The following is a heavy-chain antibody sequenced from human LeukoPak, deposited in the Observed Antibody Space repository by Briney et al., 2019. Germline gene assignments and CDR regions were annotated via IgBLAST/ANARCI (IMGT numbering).Heavy chain of an antibody. V-gene: IGHV4-39*07. D-gene: IGHD3/OR15-3a*01. CDR1: GGSISSSSYY. Sequence: SETLSLTCTVSGGSISSSSYYWGWIRQPPGKGLEWIGSIYYSGSTYYNPSLKSRVTISVDTSKNQFSLKLSSVTAADTAVYYCARARTGHFDYWGQGTLVTVSS. J-gene: IGHJ4*02. CDR3: ARARTGHFDY. CDR2: IYYSGST.